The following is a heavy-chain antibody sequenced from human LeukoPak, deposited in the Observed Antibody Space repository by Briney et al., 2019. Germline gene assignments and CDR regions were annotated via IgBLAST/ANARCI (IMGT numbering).Heavy chain of an antibody. Sequence: GGSLRLSCAASGFTFSTFAMSWVRQAPGKGLEWVSAIRGSGDGTYYADSVKGRFTISRDNSKNTLYLQMNSLRAEDTAVYYCAKDSAVPAARWFDPWGQGTLVTVSS. CDR2: IRGSGDGT. V-gene: IGHV3-23*01. J-gene: IGHJ5*02. CDR1: GFTFSTFA. D-gene: IGHD2-2*01. CDR3: AKDSAVPAARWFDP.